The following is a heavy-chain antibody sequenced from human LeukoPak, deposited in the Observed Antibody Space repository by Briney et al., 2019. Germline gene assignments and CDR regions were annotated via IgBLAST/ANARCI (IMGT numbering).Heavy chain of an antibody. CDR3: ARVGGSSYNY. CDR1: GFPFSSYG. D-gene: IGHD1-26*01. J-gene: IGHJ4*02. V-gene: IGHV3-30*03. Sequence: PGGSLRLSCAASGFPFSSYGMHWVRQAPGKGLEWVALISYDGSNNHYADSVKGRFSISRDDSKNTLYLQMSSLRAEDTAVYYCARVGGSSYNYWGQGTLVTVSS. CDR2: ISYDGSNN.